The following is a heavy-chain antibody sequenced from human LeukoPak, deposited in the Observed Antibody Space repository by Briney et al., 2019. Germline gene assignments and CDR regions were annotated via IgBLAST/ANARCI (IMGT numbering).Heavy chain of an antibody. Sequence: SETLSLTCAVYGGSFSGYYWSWIRQPPGKGLEWIGEINHSGSTNYNPSLKSRVTISVDTSKNQFSLKLSSVTAADTAVYYCARYYCTSITCYHFDYWGQGTLVTVSS. J-gene: IGHJ4*02. CDR1: GGSFSGYY. D-gene: IGHD2-2*01. CDR3: ARYYCTSITCYHFDY. V-gene: IGHV4-34*01. CDR2: INHSGST.